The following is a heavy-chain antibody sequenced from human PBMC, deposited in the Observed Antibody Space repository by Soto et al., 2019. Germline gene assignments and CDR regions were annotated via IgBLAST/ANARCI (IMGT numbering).Heavy chain of an antibody. Sequence: QVQLVQSGAEVKKPGSSVKVSCKASGGTFSSYTISWVRQAPGQGLEWMGRIIPILGIANYAQKFQGRVTITEDKSTSTAYMELSSLRSEDTAVYYCASSFLGYCSGGSCYSSDYWGQGTLVTVSS. V-gene: IGHV1-69*02. CDR2: IIPILGIA. CDR1: GGTFSSYT. J-gene: IGHJ4*02. CDR3: ASSFLGYCSGGSCYSSDY. D-gene: IGHD2-15*01.